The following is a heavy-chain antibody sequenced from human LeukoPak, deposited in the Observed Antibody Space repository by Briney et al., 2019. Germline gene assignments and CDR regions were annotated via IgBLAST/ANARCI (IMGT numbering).Heavy chain of an antibody. J-gene: IGHJ6*03. CDR1: GFTFNNYV. D-gene: IGHD3-10*01. CDR3: AKDQSGGYYYYMDV. Sequence: GGSLRLSCAASGFTFNNYVMHWVRQAPGKGLEWVAFIRYDGSNKYYADSVKGRFTISRDNSKNTLYLQMNSLRAEDTAVYYCAKDQSGGYYYYMDVWGKGTTVTISS. V-gene: IGHV3-30*02. CDR2: IRYDGSNK.